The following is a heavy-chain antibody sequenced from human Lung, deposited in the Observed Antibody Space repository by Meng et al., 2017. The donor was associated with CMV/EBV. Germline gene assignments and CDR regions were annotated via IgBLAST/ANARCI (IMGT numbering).Heavy chain of an antibody. CDR2: IYYSGST. Sequence: GSLRLXXTVSGGSISSYYWSWIRQPPGKGLEWIGYIYYSGSTNYNPSLKSRVTISVDTSKNQFSLKLSSVTAADTAVYYCAREVKGSYDFWSGYNWFDPWGQGTXVTVSS. D-gene: IGHD3-3*01. CDR3: AREVKGSYDFWSGYNWFDP. CDR1: GGSISSYY. J-gene: IGHJ5*01. V-gene: IGHV4-59*01.